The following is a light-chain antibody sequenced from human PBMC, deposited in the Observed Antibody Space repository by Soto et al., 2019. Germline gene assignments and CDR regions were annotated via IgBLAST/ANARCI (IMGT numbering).Light chain of an antibody. V-gene: IGKV3-20*01. CDR2: GAS. CDR1: QSVSSSY. J-gene: IGKJ4*01. Sequence: EIVLTQSPGTLSLSPGERATLSCRASQSVSSSYLARYQQKPRQAPRLLIHGASTRATGIPDRFRCSGSGTNLTLTISRLESEDFAVYYCQQYGRSPPFTFGGGTKVEIK. CDR3: QQYGRSPPFT.